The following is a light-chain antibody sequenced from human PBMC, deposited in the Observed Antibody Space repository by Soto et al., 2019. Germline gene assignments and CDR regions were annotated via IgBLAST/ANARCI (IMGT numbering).Light chain of an antibody. CDR3: TSYTRASTFV. CDR1: SSDVGAYNY. J-gene: IGLJ1*01. V-gene: IGLV2-14*01. Sequence: QSVLTQPASVSGSPGQSITISCTGTSSDVGAYNYVSWFQQHPGKAPKLMIYEVSNRPSGVSSRFSGFKSGNTASLTISGLQAEDEADYYCTSYTRASTFVFGPGTKLTVL. CDR2: EVS.